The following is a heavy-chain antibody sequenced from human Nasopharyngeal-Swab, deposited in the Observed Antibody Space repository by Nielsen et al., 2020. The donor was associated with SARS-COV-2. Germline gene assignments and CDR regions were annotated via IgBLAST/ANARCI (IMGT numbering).Heavy chain of an antibody. Sequence: GESLKISCKGSGYSFTNYWIGWVRQMPGKGLEWMGIIYPDDSDIRYSPSFQGQVIISADKSISTAYLQWSSLKASDSAMYYCARSQQSRYYFYYYGMDVWGQGTTVAVSS. CDR2: IYPDDSDI. CDR1: GYSFTNYW. CDR3: ARSQQSRYYFYYYGMDV. J-gene: IGHJ6*02. V-gene: IGHV5-51*01. D-gene: IGHD2-2*01.